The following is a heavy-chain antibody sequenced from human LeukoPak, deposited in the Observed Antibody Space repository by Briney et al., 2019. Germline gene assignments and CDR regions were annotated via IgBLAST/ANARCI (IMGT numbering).Heavy chain of an antibody. V-gene: IGHV3-66*01. CDR3: ARDSDHVGVLGAFDI. CDR1: GFTFSSYA. D-gene: IGHD2-8*01. CDR2: IYLDGST. Sequence: SGGSLRLSCAASGFTFSSYAMSWVRQAPGKGLEWVSVIYLDGSTYYADSVKGRSAISRDTSKNTLHLQMDSLRAEDTAVYYCARDSDHVGVLGAFDIWGQGTVVTVSS. J-gene: IGHJ3*02.